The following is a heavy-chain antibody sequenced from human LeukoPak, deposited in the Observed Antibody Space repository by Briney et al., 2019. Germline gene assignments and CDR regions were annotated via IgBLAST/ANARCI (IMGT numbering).Heavy chain of an antibody. CDR3: ASDTSYDYGDYEYYFDY. V-gene: IGHV3-66*01. CDR1: GFTVSSNY. D-gene: IGHD4-17*01. J-gene: IGHJ4*02. Sequence: GGSLRLSCAASGFTVSSNYMSWVRQAPGKGLEWVSVIYSGGSTYYADSVKGRFTISRDNSKNTLYLQMNSLRAEDTAVYYCASDTSYDYGDYEYYFDYWGQGTLVTVSS. CDR2: IYSGGST.